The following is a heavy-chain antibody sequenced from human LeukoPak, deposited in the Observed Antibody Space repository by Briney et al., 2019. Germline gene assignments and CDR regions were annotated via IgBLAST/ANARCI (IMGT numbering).Heavy chain of an antibody. V-gene: IGHV1-18*01. D-gene: IGHD3-22*01. J-gene: IGHJ4*02. CDR2: ISAYNGNT. Sequence: ASVKVSCKASGYTFTSYGISWVRQAPGQGLEWMGWISAYNGNTNYAQKLQGRVTMTTDTSTSTAYMELRSLRSDDTAVYYCARAEYYYDSSGYSVYWGQGTLVTVSS. CDR3: ARAEYYYDSSGYSVY. CDR1: GYTFTSYG.